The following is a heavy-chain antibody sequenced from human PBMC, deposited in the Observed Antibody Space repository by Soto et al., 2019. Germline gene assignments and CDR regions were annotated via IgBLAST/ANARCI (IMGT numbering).Heavy chain of an antibody. D-gene: IGHD6-13*01. Sequence: GGSLRLSCATSGFTFSNFGLSWVRQAPGKGLEWVSDISGSGSVTNYADSVKGRFTISRDNSNNTLTLQMDSLRAEDTAVYYCAKGGVAAARGYFDHWGQGTRVTVSS. CDR1: GFTFSNFG. CDR2: ISGSGSVT. CDR3: AKGGVAAARGYFDH. J-gene: IGHJ4*02. V-gene: IGHV3-23*01.